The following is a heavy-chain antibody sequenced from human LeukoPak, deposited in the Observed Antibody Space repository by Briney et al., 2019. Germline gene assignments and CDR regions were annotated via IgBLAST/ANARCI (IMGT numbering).Heavy chain of an antibody. CDR1: GFTFNSYG. V-gene: IGHV3-33*01. D-gene: IGHD4-17*01. CDR3: ARARTTRGFDY. CDR2: IWYDGSNR. J-gene: IGHJ4*02. Sequence: GGSLRLSCAASGFTFNSYGIHWVRQAPGKGLEWVAFIWYDGSNRYYADSVKGRFTISRDNSKNTLYLQMNSLRAEDTAVYYCARARTTRGFDYWGQGTLVTVSS.